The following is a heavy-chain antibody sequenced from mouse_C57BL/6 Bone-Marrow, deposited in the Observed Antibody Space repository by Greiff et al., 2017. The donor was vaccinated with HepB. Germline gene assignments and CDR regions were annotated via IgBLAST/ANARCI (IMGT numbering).Heavy chain of an antibody. CDR3: ARRGGLRHNAMDY. CDR2: IYPGDGDT. Sequence: QVQLQQSGPELVKPGASVKISCKASGYAFSSSWMNWVKQRPGKGLEWIGRIYPGDGDTNYNGKFKGKATLTADKSSSTAYMQLSSLTSEDSAVYFCARRGGLRHNAMDYWGQGTSVTVSS. J-gene: IGHJ4*01. D-gene: IGHD2-4*01. V-gene: IGHV1-82*01. CDR1: GYAFSSSW.